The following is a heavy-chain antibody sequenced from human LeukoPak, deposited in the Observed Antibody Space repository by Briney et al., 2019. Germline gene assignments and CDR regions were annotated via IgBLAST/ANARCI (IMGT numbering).Heavy chain of an antibody. V-gene: IGHV3-7*05. CDR1: GFTFSSYW. Sequence: GGSLRLSCAASGFTFSSYWMSWVRQAPGKGLEWVANIKEDGSEKYYVDSVKGRFAISRDNAKNSLYLQMNSLGAEDTAVYYCARSHTAMVNNCFDFWGQGTLVTVSS. D-gene: IGHD5-18*01. J-gene: IGHJ4*02. CDR3: ARSHTAMVNNCFDF. CDR2: IKEDGSEK.